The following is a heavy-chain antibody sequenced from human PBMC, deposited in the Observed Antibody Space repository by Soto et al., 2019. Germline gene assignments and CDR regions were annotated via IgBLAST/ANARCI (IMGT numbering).Heavy chain of an antibody. V-gene: IGHV3-48*03. Sequence: PGGSLRLSCAASGFTFSSYEMNWVRQAPGKGLEWVSYISSSGSTIYYADSVKGRFTISRDDAKNSLYLQMNSLRAEDTAVYYCARLVAGPFDYWGQGTLVTVSS. J-gene: IGHJ4*02. CDR2: ISSSGSTI. CDR3: ARLVAGPFDY. D-gene: IGHD6-19*01. CDR1: GFTFSSYE.